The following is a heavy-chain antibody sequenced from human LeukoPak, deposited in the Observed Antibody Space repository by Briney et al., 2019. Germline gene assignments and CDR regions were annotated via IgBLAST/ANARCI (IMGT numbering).Heavy chain of an antibody. V-gene: IGHV3-53*01. CDR3: ARDRYNSGWFNFDY. CDR2: IYSGGGT. D-gene: IGHD6-19*01. Sequence: GGSLRLSCAASGLTVTTNYMSWVRQAPGKGLEWVSVIYSGGGTYYADSVKGRFTISSDNSKNTPYLQMNRLRAEDTAVYYCARDRYNSGWFNFDYWGPGTLVTVSS. J-gene: IGHJ4*02. CDR1: GLTVTTNY.